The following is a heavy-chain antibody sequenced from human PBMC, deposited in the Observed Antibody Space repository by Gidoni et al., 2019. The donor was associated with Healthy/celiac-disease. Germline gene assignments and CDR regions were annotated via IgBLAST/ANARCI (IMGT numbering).Heavy chain of an antibody. J-gene: IGHJ4*02. Sequence: EVQLVESGGGLVKPGGSLRLSCAASGFTFSSYSMNWVRQAPGKGLEWVSSISSSSSYIYYADSVKGRFTISRDNAKNSLYLQMNSLRAEDTAVYYCARDRGPYDSSPSFDYWGQGTLVTVSS. CDR1: GFTFSSYS. V-gene: IGHV3-21*01. CDR3: ARDRGPYDSSPSFDY. CDR2: ISSSSSYI. D-gene: IGHD3-22*01.